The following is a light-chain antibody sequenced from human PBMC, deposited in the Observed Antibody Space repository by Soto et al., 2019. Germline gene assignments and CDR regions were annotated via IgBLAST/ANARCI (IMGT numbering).Light chain of an antibody. CDR1: QSISSN. Sequence: EMVMTQSPVTLSVSPGERATLSCRASQSISSNLAWYQQRPGQSPRLLMSGASTRAAGIPARFSGSGSGTEFTLTISSLQSDDFGTYYCQQYNDWPFTFGQGTRLEIK. V-gene: IGKV3-15*01. CDR3: QQYNDWPFT. J-gene: IGKJ5*01. CDR2: GAS.